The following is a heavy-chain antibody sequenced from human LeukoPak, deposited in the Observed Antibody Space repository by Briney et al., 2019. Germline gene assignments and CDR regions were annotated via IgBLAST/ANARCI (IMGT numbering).Heavy chain of an antibody. J-gene: IGHJ4*02. CDR2: IYYSGTT. V-gene: IGHV4-59*01. Sequence: SETLFLTCTVSGGPITNYYWSWIRQPPGKGLEWIGFIYYSGTTNYNPSLKSRVTISVDTSKNQFSLKLSSMTAADTAVYYCARGALLWFGDRMEYYFDYWGQGTLLTVSS. D-gene: IGHD3-10*01. CDR3: ARGALLWFGDRMEYYFDY. CDR1: GGPITNYY.